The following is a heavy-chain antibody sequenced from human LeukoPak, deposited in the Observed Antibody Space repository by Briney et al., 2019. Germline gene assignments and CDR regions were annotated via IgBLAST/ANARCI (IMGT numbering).Heavy chain of an antibody. V-gene: IGHV4-34*01. J-gene: IGHJ4*02. CDR3: ARVKVATITVDY. CDR1: GGSFSGYY. D-gene: IGHD5-12*01. CDR2: INHSGST. Sequence: SETLSLTCAVYGGSFSGYYWSWIRQPPGKGLEWIGEINHSGSTNYNPSLKSRVTISVDTSKNQFSLKLSSVTAADTAVYYCARVKVATITVDYWGQGTLVTVSS.